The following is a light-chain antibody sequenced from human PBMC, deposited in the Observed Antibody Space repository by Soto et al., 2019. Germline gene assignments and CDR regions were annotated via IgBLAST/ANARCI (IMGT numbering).Light chain of an antibody. CDR3: QQCGIWPQN. V-gene: IGKV3-11*01. CDR1: QSVRSY. Sequence: EIVMTHSPVTLSASARDSATLSFRASQSVRSYLAWYQQKPGQTPRLLIYDAFNRATGIPARFSGSGSGTDFTLTISSLEPEDLAVYYCQQCGIWPQNFGPGTKVDIK. CDR2: DAF. J-gene: IGKJ3*01.